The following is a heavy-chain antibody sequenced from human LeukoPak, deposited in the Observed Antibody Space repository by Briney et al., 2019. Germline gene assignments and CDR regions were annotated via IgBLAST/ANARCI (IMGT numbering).Heavy chain of an antibody. Sequence: SETLSLTCTVSGGSISSSSYYWGWIRQPPGKGLEWIGSIYYSGSTYYNPSLKSRVTISVDTSKNQFSLKLSSVTAADTAVYHCARDYPRFFDYWGQGTLVTVSS. V-gene: IGHV4-39*07. D-gene: IGHD3-16*02. CDR2: IYYSGST. CDR1: GGSISSSSYY. J-gene: IGHJ4*02. CDR3: ARDYPRFFDY.